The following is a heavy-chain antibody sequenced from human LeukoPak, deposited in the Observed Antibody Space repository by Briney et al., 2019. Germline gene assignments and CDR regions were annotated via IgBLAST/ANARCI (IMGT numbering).Heavy chain of an antibody. Sequence: GDSVTVSFKASGYTFTDYYMHWVRQAPGQGHEWMGWVHPRTGGTNSAQKFQGRVTLTRDTSFSTAYMELSRLSSDDTAVYYCARDISRMAGLYYFDSWGQGTLVTVSS. CDR1: GYTFTDYY. J-gene: IGHJ4*02. D-gene: IGHD3/OR15-3a*01. CDR2: VHPRTGGT. CDR3: ARDISRMAGLYYFDS. V-gene: IGHV1-2*02.